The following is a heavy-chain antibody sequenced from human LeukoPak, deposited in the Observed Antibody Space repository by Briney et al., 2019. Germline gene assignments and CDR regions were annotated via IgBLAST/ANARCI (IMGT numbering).Heavy chain of an antibody. Sequence: TGGSLRLSCVASGFTFSNHAMHWVRQAPGKGLEWVSVISSDGPTNKYYQDSVRGRFTISRDNSKDTLVLQMTTLTTEASAVYFCARNPRTAYSYFDFWGQGARVSVSS. V-gene: IGHV3-30*04. D-gene: IGHD2-21*02. J-gene: IGHJ4*02. CDR1: GFTFSNHA. CDR3: ARNPRTAYSYFDF. CDR2: ISSDGPTNK.